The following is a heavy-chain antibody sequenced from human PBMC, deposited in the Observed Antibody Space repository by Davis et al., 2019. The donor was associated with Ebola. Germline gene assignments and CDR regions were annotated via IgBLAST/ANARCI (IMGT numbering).Heavy chain of an antibody. D-gene: IGHD3-22*01. CDR1: GGSISSHY. V-gene: IGHV4-59*11. CDR2: KFDSGPS. J-gene: IGHJ4*02. Sequence: SETLSLTCTVSGGSISSHYWSWIRQSPGRGLEWIGYKFDSGPSNYNPSLQSRVTISVDTSKNQFSLKLTSVTAADTAVYYCARDRHDTSGYGFWGQGTLVTVSS. CDR3: ARDRHDTSGYGF.